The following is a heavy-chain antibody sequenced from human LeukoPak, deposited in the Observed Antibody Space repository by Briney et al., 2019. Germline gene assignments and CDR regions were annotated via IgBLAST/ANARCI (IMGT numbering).Heavy chain of an antibody. CDR3: ARGRLRMNDY. CDR2: INHSGST. D-gene: IGHD4-17*01. J-gene: IGHJ4*02. V-gene: IGHV4-34*01. Sequence: SETLSLTCAVYGGSFCGYYWSWIPQTPGKGLEWIGEINHSGSTNYNPSLKSRVTISVDTSKNQFSLELSSVTAADTAVYYCARGRLRMNDYWGQGTLVTVSS. CDR1: GGSFCGYY.